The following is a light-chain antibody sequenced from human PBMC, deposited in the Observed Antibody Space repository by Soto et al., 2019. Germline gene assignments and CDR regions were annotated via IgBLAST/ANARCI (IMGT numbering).Light chain of an antibody. CDR2: GAS. Sequence: EIVLTQSRGTLSLSPGERATLSCRASQSVRSSYLAWYQQKPGQAPRLLIYGASSRATGIPDRFSGSGSGTDFTLTISRLEPEEFAVYYCQQYGSSHTFGPGTKVDIK. J-gene: IGKJ3*01. V-gene: IGKV3-20*01. CDR1: QSVRSSY. CDR3: QQYGSSHT.